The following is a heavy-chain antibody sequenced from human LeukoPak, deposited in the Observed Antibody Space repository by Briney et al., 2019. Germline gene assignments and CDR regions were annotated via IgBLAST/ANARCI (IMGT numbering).Heavy chain of an antibody. CDR3: ARDRTPDSSSNYFDY. Sequence: EASVKVSCKASGGTFSSYAISWVRQAPGQGLEWMGRIIPILGIANYAQKFQGRVTITADKSTSTAYMGLSSLRSEDTAVYYCARDRTPDSSSNYFDYWGQGTLVTVSS. D-gene: IGHD6-13*01. J-gene: IGHJ4*02. V-gene: IGHV1-69*04. CDR1: GGTFSSYA. CDR2: IIPILGIA.